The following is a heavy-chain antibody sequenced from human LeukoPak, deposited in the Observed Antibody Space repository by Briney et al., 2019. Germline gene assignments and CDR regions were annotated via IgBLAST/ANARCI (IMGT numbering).Heavy chain of an antibody. J-gene: IGHJ4*02. CDR2: IRYDGSNK. CDR3: AHGSMYQLDY. D-gene: IGHD2-2*01. Sequence: GGSLRLSCAASGFTFSSYGMHWVRQAPGKGLEWVAFIRYDGSNKYYADSVKGRFTISRDNAKNTLYLQMNSLRAEDTAVYYCAHGSMYQLDYRGQGTLVTVSS. V-gene: IGHV3-30*02. CDR1: GFTFSSYG.